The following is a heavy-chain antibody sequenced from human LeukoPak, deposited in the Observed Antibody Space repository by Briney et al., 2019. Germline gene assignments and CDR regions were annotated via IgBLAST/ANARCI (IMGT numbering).Heavy chain of an antibody. Sequence: GGSLRLXCAASRFTFSNAWMNWVRQAPGKGLEWVGRIKSKVDGETTDYAAPVKGRFTISRDDSNNMVYLQMNSLKIEDTAVYYCAIDEPNYAPYDFDYWGQGTLVTVSS. D-gene: IGHD4/OR15-4a*01. CDR2: IKSKVDGETT. V-gene: IGHV3-15*01. CDR3: AIDEPNYAPYDFDY. CDR1: RFTFSNAW. J-gene: IGHJ4*02.